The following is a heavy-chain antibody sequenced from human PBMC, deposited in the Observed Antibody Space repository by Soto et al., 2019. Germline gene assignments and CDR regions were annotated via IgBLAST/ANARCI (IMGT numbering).Heavy chain of an antibody. D-gene: IGHD5-18*01. CDR1: GGSLSNYL. Sequence: QVQLVQSGTEVKKPGSSVQVSCKASGGSLSNYLITWVRQAPGQGLEWMGEIIPIFGTSNSAQRFQGRVTITAVESTSTVYMELSNLISEDTAVYYCARGGVDTVTFDYWGQGTLVTVSS. V-gene: IGHV1-69*01. CDR3: ARGGVDTVTFDY. J-gene: IGHJ4*02. CDR2: IIPIFGTS.